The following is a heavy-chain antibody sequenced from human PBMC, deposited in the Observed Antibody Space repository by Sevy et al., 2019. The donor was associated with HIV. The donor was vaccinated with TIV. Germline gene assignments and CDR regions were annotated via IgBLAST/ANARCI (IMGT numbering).Heavy chain of an antibody. J-gene: IGHJ3*02. V-gene: IGHV4-30-2*01. CDR3: AGGAYYDFWSGYYTEAFDI. D-gene: IGHD3-3*01. CDR1: GGSISSGGYS. Sequence: SETLSLTCAVSGGSISSGGYSWSCIRQPPGKGLEWIGYIYHSGSTYYNPSLKSRVTISVDRSKNQFCLKLSSVTAADTAVDYCAGGAYYDFWSGYYTEAFDIWGQGTMVTVSS. CDR2: IYHSGST.